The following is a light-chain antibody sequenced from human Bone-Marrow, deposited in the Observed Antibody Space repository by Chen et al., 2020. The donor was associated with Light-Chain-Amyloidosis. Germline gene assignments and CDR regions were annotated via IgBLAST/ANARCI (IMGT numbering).Light chain of an antibody. CDR2: RDT. V-gene: IGLV3-25*03. Sequence: SYELTQPPSVSVSPGQTARITCSGDDLPTKYAYWYQQKPGQAPVLVIHRDTERPSGISEQFSGSSSGTTATLTSSGVQAEDEADYHCQSADSSGTYEVRFGGGTKLTVL. J-gene: IGLJ2*01. CDR1: DLPTKY. CDR3: QSADSSGTYEVR.